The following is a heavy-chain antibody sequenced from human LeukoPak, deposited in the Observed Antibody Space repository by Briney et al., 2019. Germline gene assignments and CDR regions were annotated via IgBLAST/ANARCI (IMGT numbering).Heavy chain of an antibody. J-gene: IGHJ6*02. CDR2: ISSSGSTI. CDR3: ARTIYSGYDEDYGMDV. Sequence: GGSLRLSCAASGFTFSSYEMNWVRQAPGEGLEWVSYISSSGSTIYYADSVKGRFTISRDNAKNSLYLQMNSLRAEDTAVYYCARTIYSGYDEDYGMDVWGQGTTVTVSS. CDR1: GFTFSSYE. V-gene: IGHV3-48*03. D-gene: IGHD5-12*01.